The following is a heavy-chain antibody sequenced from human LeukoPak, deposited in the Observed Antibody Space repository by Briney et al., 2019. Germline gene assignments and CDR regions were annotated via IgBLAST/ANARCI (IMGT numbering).Heavy chain of an antibody. D-gene: IGHD5-12*01. V-gene: IGHV3-23*01. CDR2: ITGSGGSA. J-gene: IGHJ4*02. CDR1: GFTFSSYA. CDR3: AMALSSIRKVPDY. Sequence: GGSLRLSCAAPGFTFSSYAMNWVRQAPGKGLEWVSTITGSGGSAYYAGSVKGRFTISRDNSKNTLYLQMNSLRAEDTAVYYCAMALSSIRKVPDYWGQGTLVTVPS.